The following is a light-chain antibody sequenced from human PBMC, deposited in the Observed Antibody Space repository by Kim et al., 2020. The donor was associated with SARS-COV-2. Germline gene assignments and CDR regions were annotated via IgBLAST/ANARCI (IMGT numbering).Light chain of an antibody. Sequence: SSELTQDPAVSVALGQTVRITCQGDSLRSYYATWYQQKPGQAKILVIYGPNNRPSGTLGRLHGSSPGNTASLTTTRTQAGDQADYHCNTRDSNDNVVFG. CDR1: SLRSYY. J-gene: IGLJ2*01. CDR3: NTRDSNDNVV. V-gene: IGLV3-19*01. CDR2: GPN.